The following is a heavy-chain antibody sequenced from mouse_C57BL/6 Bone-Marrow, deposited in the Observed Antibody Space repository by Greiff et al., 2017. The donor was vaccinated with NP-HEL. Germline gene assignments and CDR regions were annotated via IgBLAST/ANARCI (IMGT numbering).Heavy chain of an antibody. J-gene: IGHJ3*01. V-gene: IGHV5-9*01. D-gene: IGHD2-2*01. CDR1: GFTFSSYT. CDR2: ISGGGGNT. Sequence: EVNVVESGGGLVKPGGSLKLSCAASGFTFSSYTMSWVRQTPEKRLEWVATISGGGGNTYYPDSVRGRFTISRDNAKNTLYLQMSSLRSEDTALYYCARRGYGYDGFAYWGQGTLVTVSA. CDR3: ARRGYGYDGFAY.